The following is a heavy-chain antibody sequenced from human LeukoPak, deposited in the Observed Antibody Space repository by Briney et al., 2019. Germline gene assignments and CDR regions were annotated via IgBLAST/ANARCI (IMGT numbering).Heavy chain of an antibody. V-gene: IGHV1-8*01. J-gene: IGHJ4*02. CDR3: ARRVADHFDY. Sequence: ASVKVSCKASGYTFTNYNIHWVRQASGHGLEWMGGMNPNSGNTDSTQKFQGKLSMTRDTSVSTAYMELTSLRSDDTAVYYYARRVADHFDYWGQGTLVTVSS. CDR1: GYTFTNYN. D-gene: IGHD6-19*01. CDR2: MNPNSGNT.